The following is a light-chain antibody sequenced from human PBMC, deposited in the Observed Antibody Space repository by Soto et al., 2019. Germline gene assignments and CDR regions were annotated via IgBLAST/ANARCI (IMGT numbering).Light chain of an antibody. V-gene: IGLV4-69*01. J-gene: IGLJ3*02. Sequence: QAVVTQSPSASASLGASVKLTCTPSSGHSSYAIAWHQQQPEKGPRYLMKLNSDGSHSKGDGIPDRFSGSSSVAERYLTISSLQSEDEADYYCQTWGTGIGVFGGGTKVTVL. CDR1: SGHSSYA. CDR2: LNSDGSH. CDR3: QTWGTGIGV.